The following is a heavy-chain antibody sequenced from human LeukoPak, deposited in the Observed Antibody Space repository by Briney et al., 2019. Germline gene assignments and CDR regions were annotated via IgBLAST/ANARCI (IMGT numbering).Heavy chain of an antibody. Sequence: SQTLSLTCTVSGDSITSGGYYWSWIRQRPGKGLEWIGYIYKTGSTYYNPSLKSRVTLSVDTSRNQFSLKLNSVTAADTAVYYCARDVLRWGQGTLVTVSS. CDR1: GDSITSGGYY. V-gene: IGHV4-31*03. J-gene: IGHJ4*02. CDR3: ARDVLR. CDR2: IYKTGST.